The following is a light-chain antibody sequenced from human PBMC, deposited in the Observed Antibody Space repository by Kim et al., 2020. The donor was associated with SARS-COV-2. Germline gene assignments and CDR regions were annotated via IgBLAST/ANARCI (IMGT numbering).Light chain of an antibody. CDR3: QHYSRFPYT. CDR1: QTISTW. CDR2: LAS. Sequence: DIQMTQSPSTLSASVGDRVTITCRASQTISTWLAWYQQKPGKAPNLLIYLASTLESGVPSRFIGSGSGTEFTLTIDSLQPDDFATYYCQHYSRFPYTFGQGTNVDIK. V-gene: IGKV1-5*03. J-gene: IGKJ2*01.